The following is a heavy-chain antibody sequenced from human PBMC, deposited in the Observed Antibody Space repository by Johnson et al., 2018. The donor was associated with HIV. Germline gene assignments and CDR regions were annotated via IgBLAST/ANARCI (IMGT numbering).Heavy chain of an antibody. V-gene: IGHV3-20*04. CDR1: GFTFDDYA. CDR2: LNWDGGRT. J-gene: IGHJ3*02. CDR3: VRDQGFRVGTIDDDAFDI. D-gene: IGHD1-26*01. Sequence: VQLVESGGGVVRPGGSLRLSCVASGFTFDDYALIWVRQAPGKGLEWVAGLNWDGGRTGYADSVKGRFTMSSDNAKNSLFLQMNSLRAEASALYYCVRDQGFRVGTIDDDAFDIWGQGTMVTVSP.